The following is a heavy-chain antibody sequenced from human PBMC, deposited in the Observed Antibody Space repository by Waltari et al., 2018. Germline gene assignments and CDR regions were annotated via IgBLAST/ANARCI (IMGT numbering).Heavy chain of an antibody. J-gene: IGHJ6*02. CDR2: SSGSGGST. CDR3: AKVMGTIYYYYGMDV. CDR1: GFTFSSYA. V-gene: IGHV3-23*01. D-gene: IGHD2-2*01. Sequence: EVQLLESGGGLVQPGGSLRLSCAASGFTFSSYAMTWVRQAPGKGLDWVSASSGSGGSTYYADAVKGRFTISRDNSKNTLYLQMNSLRAEDTAVYYCAKVMGTIYYYYGMDVWGQGTTVTVSS.